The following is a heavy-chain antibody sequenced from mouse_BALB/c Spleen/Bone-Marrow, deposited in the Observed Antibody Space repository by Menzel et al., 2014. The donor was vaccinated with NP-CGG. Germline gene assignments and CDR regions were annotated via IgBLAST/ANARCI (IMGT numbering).Heavy chain of an antibody. CDR1: GFDFSRYW. J-gene: IGHJ2*01. V-gene: IGHV4-1*02. CDR2: INPDSRTI. D-gene: IGHD1-2*01. Sequence: DVKLVESGGGLVQPGGSLKLSCAASGFDFSRYWMSWVRQAPGKGLEWIGEINPDSRTINYSPSLKDKFIISRDNAKNTLYLRLNKVRSEDTALYYCARPDYYGHLNYWGQGTTLTVSS. CDR3: ARPDYYGHLNY.